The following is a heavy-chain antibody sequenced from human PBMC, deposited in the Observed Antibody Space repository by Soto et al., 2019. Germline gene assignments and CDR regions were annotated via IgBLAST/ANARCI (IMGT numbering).Heavy chain of an antibody. J-gene: IGHJ6*02. Sequence: GGSLRLSCAASGFTLSSHDMHWVRQSPGKGLEWVSVIGIPGDTHYAGSVKGRFTISRDTAKNTLYLHMNSLRSEDTGVYYCARGDREDILVVVGARPGEYGIDIWGQGTTVTVSS. V-gene: IGHV3-13*01. CDR2: IGIPGDT. D-gene: IGHD2-15*01. CDR3: ARGDREDILVVVGARPGEYGIDI. CDR1: GFTLSSHD.